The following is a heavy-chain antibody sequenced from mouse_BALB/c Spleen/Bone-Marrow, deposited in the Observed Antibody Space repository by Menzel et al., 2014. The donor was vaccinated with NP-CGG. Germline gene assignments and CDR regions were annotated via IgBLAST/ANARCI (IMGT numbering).Heavy chain of an antibody. D-gene: IGHD1-1*01. CDR2: INPTNGRS. J-gene: IGHJ4*01. V-gene: IGHV1S81*02. CDR1: GYIFTNYW. Sequence: QVQLQQSGAELVKPGASVKLSCKASGYIFTNYWMHWAKQRPGQGLSWIGEINPTNGRSNYNEKFKSKATLTVDKSSSTAYMQLSSLTSEDSAVYYCARRGDYYGAMDYWGQGTSVTVSS. CDR3: ARRGDYYGAMDY.